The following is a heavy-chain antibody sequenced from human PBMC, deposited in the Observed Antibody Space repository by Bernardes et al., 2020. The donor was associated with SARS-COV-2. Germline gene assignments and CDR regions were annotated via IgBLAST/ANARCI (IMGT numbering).Heavy chain of an antibody. CDR2: SGGGGAGT. D-gene: IGHD3-3*01. V-gene: IGHV3-23*01. J-gene: IGHJ4*02. CDR3: AKDDDRPLFGAPGFDS. Sequence: GSLRPSCAASGFTLSDFAMSWVRQTPGKGLEWVSGSGGGGAGTYYADFVKGRFTISRDNSKNTLFLQMDSLRAEDTAVYYCAKDDDRPLFGAPGFDSWGQGTLVTVSS. CDR1: GFTLSDFA.